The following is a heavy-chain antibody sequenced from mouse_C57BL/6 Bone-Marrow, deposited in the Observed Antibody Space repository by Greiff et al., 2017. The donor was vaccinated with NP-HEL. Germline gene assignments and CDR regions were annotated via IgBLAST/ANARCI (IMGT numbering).Heavy chain of an antibody. CDR3: ARGDGSSPYAMDY. J-gene: IGHJ4*01. D-gene: IGHD1-1*01. Sequence: VQLQQSGPVLVKPGASVKMSCKASGYTFTDYYMNWVKQSHGKSLEWIGVINPYNGGTSYNQKFKGKATLTVDKSSSTAYMELNSLTSEDSAVYDCARGDGSSPYAMDYWGQGTSVTVSS. V-gene: IGHV1-19*01. CDR1: GYTFTDYY. CDR2: INPYNGGT.